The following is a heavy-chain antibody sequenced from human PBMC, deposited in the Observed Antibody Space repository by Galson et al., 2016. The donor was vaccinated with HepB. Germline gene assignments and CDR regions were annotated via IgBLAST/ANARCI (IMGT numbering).Heavy chain of an antibody. J-gene: IGHJ5*01. V-gene: IGHV3-23*01. Sequence: SLRLSCAASGFTFSSNAMSWVRQAPGKGLEWVADISPSSEYIFHADSVKGRFAISRDNSKSTLYLQMNGLRADDTAKYYCAKMYFDHCSGDNCPGWFDSWGQGSLVTVSS. CDR2: ISPSSEYI. D-gene: IGHD2-15*01. CDR1: GFTFSSNA. CDR3: AKMYFDHCSGDNCPGWFDS.